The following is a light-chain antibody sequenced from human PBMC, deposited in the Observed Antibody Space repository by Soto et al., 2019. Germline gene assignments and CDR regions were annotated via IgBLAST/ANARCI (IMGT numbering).Light chain of an antibody. CDR3: LQYSNYPYT. J-gene: IGKJ2*01. CDR1: QSISNW. V-gene: IGKV1-5*03. Sequence: DIQMTQSPSTLSASIGDRVTITCRASQSISNWLAWYQQKPGKAPKFLICKASSLESGVPSRFSGSGSGTDFTLTSSSLQPDDFAIYYCLQYSNYPYTFGQGTKLEIK. CDR2: KAS.